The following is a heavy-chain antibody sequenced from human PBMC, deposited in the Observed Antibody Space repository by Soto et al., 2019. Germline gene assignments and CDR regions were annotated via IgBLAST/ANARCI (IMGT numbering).Heavy chain of an antibody. D-gene: IGHD6-6*01. Sequence: EVQLLESGGGLVQPGGSLRLSCAASGVTFSSKAMSWVRQAPGKGLEWVSAISGSGVTRDYADSVKGRFTISRDNSKDTLYLQMNSLRAEDMALYYCAKGYSSSSTYYYYALDVWGHGTTVIVSS. CDR2: ISGSGVTR. CDR1: GVTFSSKA. J-gene: IGHJ6*02. V-gene: IGHV3-23*01. CDR3: AKGYSSSSTYYYYALDV.